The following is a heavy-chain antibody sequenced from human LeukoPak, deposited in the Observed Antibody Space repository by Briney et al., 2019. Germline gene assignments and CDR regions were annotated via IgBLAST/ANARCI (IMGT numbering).Heavy chain of an antibody. V-gene: IGHV5-51*01. D-gene: IGHD6-19*01. Sequence: GESLQISCKSSGYSFASYWIAWVRQMPGKRLEWMGVIYPGDPDTRYSPSFQGQVTISADKSISTAYLQWSSLKASDTAIYYCARFLSQWLSPFDYWGQGTLVTVSS. J-gene: IGHJ4*02. CDR3: ARFLSQWLSPFDY. CDR1: GYSFASYW. CDR2: IYPGDPDT.